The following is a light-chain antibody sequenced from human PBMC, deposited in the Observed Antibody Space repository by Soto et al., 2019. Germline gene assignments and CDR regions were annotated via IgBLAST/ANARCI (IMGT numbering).Light chain of an antibody. CDR1: QSISSY. V-gene: IGKV1-5*01. CDR2: DAS. Sequence: DIQMTQSPSSLSAPLGDRVPITCRASQSISSYLNWYQQKPGKAPKVLIFDASSLKTGVPSRFSGSGSGTEFTLTISNLQPDDFATYYCQQYDSYSSGPFGQGTKVDIK. CDR3: QQYDSYSSGP. J-gene: IGKJ1*01.